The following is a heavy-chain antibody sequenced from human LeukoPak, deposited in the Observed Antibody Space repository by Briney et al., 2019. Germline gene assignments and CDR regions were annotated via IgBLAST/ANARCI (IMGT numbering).Heavy chain of an antibody. CDR2: IRYDGSNK. CDR3: AKDKGIQLWFFDY. Sequence: QPGRSLRLSCAASGFTFSSYGMHWVRQAPGKGLEWVAFIRYDGSNKYYADSVKGRFTISRDNSKNTLYLQMNSLRAEDTAVYYCAKDKGIQLWFFDYWGQGTLVTVSS. J-gene: IGHJ4*02. CDR1: GFTFSSYG. V-gene: IGHV3-30*02. D-gene: IGHD5-18*01.